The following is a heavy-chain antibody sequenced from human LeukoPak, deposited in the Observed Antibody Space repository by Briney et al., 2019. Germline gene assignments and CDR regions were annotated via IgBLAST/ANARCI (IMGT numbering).Heavy chain of an antibody. D-gene: IGHD2-8*01. J-gene: IGHJ6*03. V-gene: IGHV3-48*03. CDR3: ARTNGQDYYYYYYMDV. CDR2: ISSSGSTI. CDR1: GFTFSSYE. Sequence: GGSLRLSCAASGFTFSSYEMNWVRQAPGKGLEWVSYISSSGSTIYYADSVKGRFTISRDNAKNSLYLQMNSLRAEDTAVYYCARTNGQDYYYYYYMDVWGKGTTVTISS.